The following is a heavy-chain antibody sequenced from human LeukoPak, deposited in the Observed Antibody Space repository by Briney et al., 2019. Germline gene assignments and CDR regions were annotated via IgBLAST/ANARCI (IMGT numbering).Heavy chain of an antibody. V-gene: IGHV3-21*01. J-gene: IGHJ3*02. CDR3: ARAYSDAFDI. CDR1: GFTFSSYS. CDR2: ISSSSSYI. Sequence: GGPLRLSCAASGFTFSSYSMHWVRQAPGKGLEWVSSISSSSSYIYYADSVKGRFTISRDNAKNSLYLQMNSLRAEDTAVYYCARAYSDAFDIWGQGTMVTVSS. D-gene: IGHD2-21*01.